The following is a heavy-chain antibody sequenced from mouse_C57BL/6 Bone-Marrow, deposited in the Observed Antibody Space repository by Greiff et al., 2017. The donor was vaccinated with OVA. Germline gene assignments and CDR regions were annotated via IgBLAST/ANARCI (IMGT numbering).Heavy chain of an antibody. D-gene: IGHD2-4*01. CDR3: ARRDGYDYTWFAY. CDR1: GYTFTDYN. Sequence: LMKPGASVKMSCKASGYTFTDYNMHWVKQSHGKSLEWIGYINPNNGGTSYNQKFKGKATLTVNKSSSTAYMELRSLTSEDSAVYYCARRDGYDYTWFAYWGQGTLVTVSA. V-gene: IGHV1-22*01. CDR2: INPNNGGT. J-gene: IGHJ3*01.